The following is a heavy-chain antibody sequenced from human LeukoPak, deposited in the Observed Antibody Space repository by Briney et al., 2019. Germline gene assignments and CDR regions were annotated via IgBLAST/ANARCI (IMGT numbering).Heavy chain of an antibody. V-gene: IGHV3-33*03. CDR2: IWYDGGNK. CDR3: AKGSFALGSGCSD. D-gene: IGHD3-10*01. CDR1: GFTFRNFA. J-gene: IGHJ4*02. Sequence: GRSLRLSCTASGFTFRNFAMHWVRQAPGKGLEWVSVIWYDGGNKYYADSVKGRFTISRDNSKNTLYLQMNGLRAEDTAVYYCAKGSFALGSGCSDWGQGTLVTVSS.